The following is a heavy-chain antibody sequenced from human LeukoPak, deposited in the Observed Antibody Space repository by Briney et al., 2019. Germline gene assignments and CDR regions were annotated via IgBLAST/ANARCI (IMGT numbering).Heavy chain of an antibody. J-gene: IGHJ4*02. Sequence: PSETLSLTCAVYGGSFSGYYWSWIRQPPGKGLEWIGEINHSGSTNYNPSLKSRVTISVDTSKNQFSLKLSSVAAADTAVYYCARGDSSALPIDFWGQGTLVTVSS. CDR3: ARGDSSALPIDF. CDR1: GGSFSGYY. CDR2: INHSGST. V-gene: IGHV4-34*01. D-gene: IGHD3-22*01.